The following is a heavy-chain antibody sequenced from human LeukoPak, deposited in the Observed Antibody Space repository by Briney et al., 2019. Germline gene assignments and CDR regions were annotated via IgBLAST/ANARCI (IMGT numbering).Heavy chain of an antibody. D-gene: IGHD2-21*02. V-gene: IGHV2-70*04. CDR3: ARMVVVTAYTFDY. CDR2: IDWDDDK. CDR1: GFSLSTSGMR. J-gene: IGHJ4*02. Sequence: SGPALVXPTQTLTLTCTFSGFSLSTSGMRVSWIRQPPGKALEWLARIDWDDDKFYSTSLKTRLTISKDTSKNQVVLTMTNMDPVDTATYYCARMVVVTAYTFDYWGQGTLDTVSS.